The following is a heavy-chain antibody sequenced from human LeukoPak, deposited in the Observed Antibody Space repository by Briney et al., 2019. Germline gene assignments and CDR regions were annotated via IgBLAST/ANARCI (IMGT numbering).Heavy chain of an antibody. V-gene: IGHV3-48*04. Sequence: PGGSLRLSCAASGFTFSSYSMNWVRQAPGKGLEWVSYISSSSSTIYYADSVKGRFTISRDNAKNSLYLQMNSLRAEDTAVYYCARAYYGSGSYLGYWGQGTLVTVSS. CDR1: GFTFSSYS. CDR2: ISSSSSTI. J-gene: IGHJ4*02. D-gene: IGHD3-10*01. CDR3: ARAYYGSGSYLGY.